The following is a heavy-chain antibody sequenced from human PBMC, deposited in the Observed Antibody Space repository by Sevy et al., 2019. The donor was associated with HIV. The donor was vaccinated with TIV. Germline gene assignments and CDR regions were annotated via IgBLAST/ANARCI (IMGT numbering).Heavy chain of an antibody. CDR3: AKEFVATANPREGVLDY. D-gene: IGHD5-12*01. CDR2: IRYDGSNK. Sequence: GGSLRLSCAASGFTFSSYGMHWVRQAPGKGLEWVAFIRYDGSNKYYADSLKGRFTISRDNSKNTLYLQMNSLRAEDTAVYYCAKEFVATANPREGVLDYWGQGTLVTVSS. V-gene: IGHV3-30*02. CDR1: GFTFSSYG. J-gene: IGHJ4*02.